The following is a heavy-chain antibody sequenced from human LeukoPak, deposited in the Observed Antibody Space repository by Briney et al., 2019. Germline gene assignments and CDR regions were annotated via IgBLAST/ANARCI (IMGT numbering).Heavy chain of an antibody. D-gene: IGHD2-2*01. J-gene: IGHJ6*04. Sequence: ASVKVSCKASGGTFSSYAISWVRQAPGQGLEWMGWISAYNGNTNYAQKLQGRVTMTTDTSTSTAYMELRSLRSDDAAVYYCARDFPTHDIVVVPAAKDYYYGIDVWGKGTTVTVSS. CDR3: ARDFPTHDIVVVPAAKDYYYGIDV. CDR2: ISAYNGNT. V-gene: IGHV1-18*01. CDR1: GGTFSSYA.